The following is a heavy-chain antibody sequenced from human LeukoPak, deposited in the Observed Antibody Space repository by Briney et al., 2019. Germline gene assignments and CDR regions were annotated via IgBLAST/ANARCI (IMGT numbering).Heavy chain of an antibody. CDR1: GVSISPNY. D-gene: IGHD4-11*01. J-gene: IGHJ3*02. Sequence: SETLSLTCTVSGVSISPNYWTWVRQSPGKGLEWIGFVFYIGSTRYNPSLRSRLSLSIDTSKNQSSLNLTSVTDSDTAVYYCATSIGSKNAFHIWGRGTAVTVSS. V-gene: IGHV4-59*08. CDR3: ATSIGSKNAFHI. CDR2: VFYIGST.